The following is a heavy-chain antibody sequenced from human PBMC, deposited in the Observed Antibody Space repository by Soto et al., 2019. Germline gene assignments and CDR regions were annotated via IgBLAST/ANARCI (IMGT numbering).Heavy chain of an antibody. D-gene: IGHD2-15*01. CDR2: INPGGPVT. J-gene: IGHJ4*02. V-gene: IGHV3-7*03. CDR1: GLTIGTSW. CDR3: TRGDIGNWDF. Sequence: ESGGDLVQPGGSLRLSCAVSGLTIGTSWMSWVRQAPGKGLEWVANINPGGPVTYYVDSVKGRFTISRDNAKNSVYLQMTSLRAEDTAVYYCTRGDIGNWDFGGQGTLVIVSS.